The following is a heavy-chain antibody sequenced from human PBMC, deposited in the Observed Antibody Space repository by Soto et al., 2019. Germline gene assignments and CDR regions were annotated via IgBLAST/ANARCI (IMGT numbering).Heavy chain of an antibody. Sequence: GESLKISCKGSGYSLANYCIAWVRQMPGKGLEWMGIFYSGDSDTRYSPSFQGQVVISGDKSINTAYLQWTSLKASDTAMYYCARGSSCFYEYWGQGALVTVSS. CDR2: FYSGDSDT. V-gene: IGHV5-51*01. D-gene: IGHD1-26*01. CDR3: ARGSSCFYEY. J-gene: IGHJ4*02. CDR1: GYSLANYC.